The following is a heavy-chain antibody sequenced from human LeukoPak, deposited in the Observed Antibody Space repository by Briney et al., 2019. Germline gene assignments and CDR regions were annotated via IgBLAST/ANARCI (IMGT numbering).Heavy chain of an antibody. Sequence: SETLSLTCTVSGGSISSYYWSWIRQPPGKGLEWIGYIYYSGSTNYNPSLKSRVTISVDTSKNQFSLKLSSVTAADTAVYYCARYMITLGGVPNWFDPWGQGTLVTVSS. D-gene: IGHD3-16*01. CDR3: ARYMITLGGVPNWFDP. V-gene: IGHV4-59*01. CDR2: IYYSGST. CDR1: GGSISSYY. J-gene: IGHJ5*02.